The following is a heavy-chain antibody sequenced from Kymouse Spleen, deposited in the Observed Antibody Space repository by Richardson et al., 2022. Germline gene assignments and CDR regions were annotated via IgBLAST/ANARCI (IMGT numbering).Heavy chain of an antibody. CDR2: IYSGGST. CDR1: GFTVSSNY. D-gene: IGHD1-20*01,IGHD1-7*01,IGHD4-23*01. V-gene: IGHV3-53*01. J-gene: IGHJ6*02. Sequence: EVQLVESGGGLIQPGGSLRLSCAASGFTVSSNYMSWVRQAPGKGLEWVSVIYSGGSTYYADSVKGRFTISRDNSKNTLYLQMNSLRAEDTAVYYCASITPRTPNYYGMDVWGQGTTVTVSS. CDR3: ASITPRTPNYYGMDV.